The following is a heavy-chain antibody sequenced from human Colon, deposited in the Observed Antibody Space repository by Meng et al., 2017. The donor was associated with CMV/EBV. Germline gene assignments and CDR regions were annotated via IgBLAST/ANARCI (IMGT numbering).Heavy chain of an antibody. J-gene: IGHJ3*02. V-gene: IGHV3-7*01. D-gene: IGHD3-22*01. CDR3: ARDLVSRYYDSSGYYYTPSAFDI. CDR2: IKQDGSEK. Sequence: GESLKISCAASGFTFSSYWMSWVRQAPGKGLEWVANIKQDGSEKYYVDSVEGRFTISRDNAKNSLYLQMNSLRAEDTAVYYCARDLVSRYYDSSGYYYTPSAFDIWGQGTMVTVSS. CDR1: GFTFSSYW.